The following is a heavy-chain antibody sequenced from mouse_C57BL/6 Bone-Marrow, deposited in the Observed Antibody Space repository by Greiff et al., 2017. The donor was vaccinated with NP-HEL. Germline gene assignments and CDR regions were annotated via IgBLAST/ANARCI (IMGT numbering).Heavy chain of an antibody. CDR2: INYDGSST. CDR3: ARGPWFAY. V-gene: IGHV5-16*01. J-gene: IGHJ3*01. CDR1: GFTFSDYY. Sequence: EVKLMESEGGLVQPGSSMKLSCTASGFTFSDYYMAWVRQVPEKGLEWVANINYDGSSTYYLDSLKNRFIISRDNAKNILYLQMSSVKAEDTATYYCARGPWFAYWGQGTLVTVSA.